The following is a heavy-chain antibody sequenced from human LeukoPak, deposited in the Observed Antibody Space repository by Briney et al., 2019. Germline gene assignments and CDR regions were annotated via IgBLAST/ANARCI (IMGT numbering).Heavy chain of an antibody. V-gene: IGHV3-7*04. CDR2: INQDGSEK. Sequence: GGSLRLSCAASGFTFSSYWMTWVRQAPGKGVEWVANINQDGSEKYYVDSVRGRFTISRDTAKNSLYLQMNSLRAEDTAVYYCARDRELAYWGQGTLVTVSS. CDR3: ARDRELAY. CDR1: GFTFSSYW. D-gene: IGHD3-10*01. J-gene: IGHJ1*01.